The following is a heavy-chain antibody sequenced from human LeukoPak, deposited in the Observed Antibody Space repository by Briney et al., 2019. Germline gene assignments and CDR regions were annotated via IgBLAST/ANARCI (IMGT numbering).Heavy chain of an antibody. CDR2: IYTSGST. Sequence: PSETLSLTCTVSGGSISSGGYYWSWIRQPPGKGLEWIGRIYTSGSTNYNPSLKSRVTISVDTSKNQFSLKLSSVTAADTAVYYCARGTLGYYDFWSGSNWFDPWGQGTLVTVSS. J-gene: IGHJ5*02. CDR3: ARGTLGYYDFWSGSNWFDP. D-gene: IGHD3-3*01. CDR1: GGSISSGGYY. V-gene: IGHV4-61*02.